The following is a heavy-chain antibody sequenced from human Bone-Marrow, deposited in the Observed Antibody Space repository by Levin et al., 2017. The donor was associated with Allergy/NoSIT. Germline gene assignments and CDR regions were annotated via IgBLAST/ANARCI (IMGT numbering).Heavy chain of an antibody. CDR3: ARARPVAVQYYFDY. D-gene: IGHD6-19*01. CDR1: GGSISSYY. CDR2: IYYSGST. Sequence: PSETLSLTCTVSGGSISSYYWSWIRQPPGKGLEWIGYIYYSGSTNYNPSLKSRVTISVDTSKNQFSLKLSSVTAADTAVYYCARARPVAVQYYFDYWGQGTLVTVSS. J-gene: IGHJ4*02. V-gene: IGHV4-59*01.